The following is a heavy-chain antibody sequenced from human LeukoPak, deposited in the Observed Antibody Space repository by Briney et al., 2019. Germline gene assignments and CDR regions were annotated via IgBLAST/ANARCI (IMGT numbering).Heavy chain of an antibody. V-gene: IGHV1-2*02. D-gene: IGHD1-26*01. CDR2: INPNSGGT. CDR3: ARGRGTRGSSSY. J-gene: IGHJ4*02. Sequence: ASVKVSCKASGYTFTGYYVHWVRQAPGQGLEWMGWINPNSGGTNYAQKFQGRVTMTRDTSISTAYMELSSLRFEDTAVYYCARGRGTRGSSSYWGQGTLVTVSS. CDR1: GYTFTGYY.